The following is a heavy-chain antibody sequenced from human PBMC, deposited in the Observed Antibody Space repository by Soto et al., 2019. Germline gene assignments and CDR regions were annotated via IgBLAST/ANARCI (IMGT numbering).Heavy chain of an antibody. V-gene: IGHV3-74*03. Sequence: GGSLRLSCAASGFTFGDYWMHWVRQPPGKGPEWVSRMTGDGRTTQYADSVKGRFTASRDNAKGTLYLQMNSLRAEDTAVYYCATAEVDYWGPGXLVTVSS. CDR3: ATAEVDY. J-gene: IGHJ4*02. CDR1: GFTFGDYW. CDR2: MTGDGRTT.